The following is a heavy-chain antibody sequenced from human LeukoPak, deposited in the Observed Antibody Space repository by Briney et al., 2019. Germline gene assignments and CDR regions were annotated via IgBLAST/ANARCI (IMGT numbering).Heavy chain of an antibody. Sequence: PGGSLRLSCAASGFTFSNYAMSWVRQAPGKGLEWVSAITGSGGNTYYAGSVKGRFTISRDNSKNTVFLRMNSLRAEDTAVYYCAKWGDYDVLTGYYVSDYWGQGTLVTVSS. V-gene: IGHV3-23*01. CDR3: AKWGDYDVLTGYYVSDY. J-gene: IGHJ4*02. D-gene: IGHD3-9*01. CDR1: GFTFSNYA. CDR2: ITGSGGNT.